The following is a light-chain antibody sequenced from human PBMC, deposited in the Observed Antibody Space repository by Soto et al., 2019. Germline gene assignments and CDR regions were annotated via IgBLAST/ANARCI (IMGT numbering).Light chain of an antibody. Sequence: DIQMTQSPSSLSASVGDRVTITCRASQSISTYVNWYQQKPGKAPNLLIYAASSVQSGVPSRFSGSGSGTGFTLTISSLEPEDFAVYYCQQCYNWPQWTFGQGTKVDIK. V-gene: IGKV1-39*01. CDR2: AAS. CDR1: QSISTY. CDR3: QQCYNWPQWT. J-gene: IGKJ1*01.